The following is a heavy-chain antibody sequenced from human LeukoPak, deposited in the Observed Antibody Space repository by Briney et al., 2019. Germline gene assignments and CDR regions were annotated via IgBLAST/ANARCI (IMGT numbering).Heavy chain of an antibody. Sequence: GGSLRLSCAASGFTFSSYAMSWVRQAPGKGLEWVSAISGSGGSTYYADSVKGRFTISRDNSKNTLYLQMNSLRAEDTAVYYCAKELGITMVRGVLDAFDIWGQGTMVTVSS. D-gene: IGHD3-10*01. CDR3: AKELGITMVRGVLDAFDI. CDR1: GFTFSSYA. J-gene: IGHJ3*02. CDR2: ISGSGGST. V-gene: IGHV3-23*01.